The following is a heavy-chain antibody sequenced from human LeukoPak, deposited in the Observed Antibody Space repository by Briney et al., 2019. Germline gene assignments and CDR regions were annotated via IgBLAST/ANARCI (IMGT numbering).Heavy chain of an antibody. CDR2: ISGSGGST. V-gene: IGHV3-23*01. CDR1: GFTFSSYA. J-gene: IGHJ4*02. D-gene: IGHD3-16*01. Sequence: GGSLRLSCAASGFTFSSYAMSWVRQAPGKGLEWVSAISGSGGSTYYADSVKGRFTISRDNSKNTLYLQMNSLRAEDTAVYYCVAYTIRNTYYFDYWGQGTLVTVSS. CDR3: VAYTIRNTYYFDY.